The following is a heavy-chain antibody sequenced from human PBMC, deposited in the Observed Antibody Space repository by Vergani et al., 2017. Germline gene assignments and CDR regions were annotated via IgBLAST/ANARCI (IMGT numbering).Heavy chain of an antibody. CDR1: GFTFSSYA. V-gene: IGHV3-30*18. J-gene: IGHJ1*01. Sequence: QVQLVESGGGVVQPGRSLRLSCAASGFTFSSYAMHWVRQAPGKGLEWVAVISYDGSNKYYADSVKGRFTISRDNSKNTLYLQMNSLRAEDTAVYYCAKKLVDGDYDAEYFQHWGQGTLVTVSS. CDR3: AKKLVDGDYDAEYFQH. CDR2: ISYDGSNK. D-gene: IGHD4-17*01.